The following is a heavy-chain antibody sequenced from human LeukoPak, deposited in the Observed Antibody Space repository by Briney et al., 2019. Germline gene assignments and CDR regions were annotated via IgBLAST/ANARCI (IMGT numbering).Heavy chain of an antibody. J-gene: IGHJ6*02. V-gene: IGHV1-2*02. D-gene: IGHD2-2*01. Sequence: ASVKVSCKASGYTFTGYYMHWVRQAPGQGLEWMGWINPNSGGTNYAQKFQGRVTMTRDTSISTAYMELSRLRSDDTAVYYCAREEVVPAANYYYGMDVWGQGTTVIVSS. CDR2: INPNSGGT. CDR1: GYTFTGYY. CDR3: AREEVVPAANYYYGMDV.